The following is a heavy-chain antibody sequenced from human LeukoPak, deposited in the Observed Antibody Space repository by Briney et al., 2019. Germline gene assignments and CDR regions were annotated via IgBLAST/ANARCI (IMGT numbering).Heavy chain of an antibody. CDR1: GGSFRTYP. D-gene: IGHD3-10*01. V-gene: IGHV1-69*05. CDR2: LTQFFRRT. J-gene: IGHJ4*02. Sequence: SVKVSCKASGGSFRTYPISWVRQAPGQGLEWMGGLTQFFRRTNYTQKFQGRLTITTDESSSTAYMELSRLRSDDTAVYYCARDYYGSGSLDYWGQGTLVTVSS. CDR3: ARDYYGSGSLDY.